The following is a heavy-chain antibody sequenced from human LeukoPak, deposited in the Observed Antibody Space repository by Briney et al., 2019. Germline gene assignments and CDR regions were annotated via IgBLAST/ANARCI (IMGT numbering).Heavy chain of an antibody. D-gene: IGHD3-22*01. CDR2: ISAYNGNT. CDR1: GYTFTSYG. Sequence: ASVKDSCKASGYTFTSYGISWVRQAPGQGLEWMGWISAYNGNTNYAQKLQGRVTMTTDTSTSTAYMELRSLRSDDTAVYYCARLSQPPPPPRLYYYDSSGYYLYWGQGTLVTVSS. V-gene: IGHV1-18*01. CDR3: ARLSQPPPPPRLYYYDSSGYYLY. J-gene: IGHJ4*02.